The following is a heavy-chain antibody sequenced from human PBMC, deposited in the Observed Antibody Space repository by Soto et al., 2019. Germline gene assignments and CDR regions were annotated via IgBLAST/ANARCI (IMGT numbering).Heavy chain of an antibody. CDR2: ISASGGLK. J-gene: IGHJ4*02. CDR3: AKDLIRGDGYVDFDY. Sequence: EVQLSESGGDLRQPGGSLRLSCAASGFTFTNYAMTWVRQTPGKGLEWVSGISASGGLKYYADSVQGRFTVSRDNSKNTLFLEMNSLTAEDTALYFCAKDLIRGDGYVDFDYWGQGTLVTVSS. CDR1: GFTFTNYA. V-gene: IGHV3-23*01. D-gene: IGHD3-10*01.